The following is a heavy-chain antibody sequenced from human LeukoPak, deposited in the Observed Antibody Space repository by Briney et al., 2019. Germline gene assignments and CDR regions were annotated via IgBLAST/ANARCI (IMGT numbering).Heavy chain of an antibody. CDR2: IISSSSYT. V-gene: IGHV3-11*06. CDR1: GFTFSYYY. J-gene: IGHJ4*02. CDR3: ARGEGVTNY. Sequence: GGSLSLSCAASGFTFSYYYMSWIRQAPGKGLEWVSYIISSSSYTNYADSVKGRFTISRDNAKNSLYLQMNSLRAEDTAVYYCARGEGVTNYWGQGTLVTVSS. D-gene: IGHD5-18*01.